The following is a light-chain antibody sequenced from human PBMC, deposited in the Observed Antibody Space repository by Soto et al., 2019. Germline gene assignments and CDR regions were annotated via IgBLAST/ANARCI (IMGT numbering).Light chain of an antibody. CDR2: AAS. CDR3: QQSYSTPLT. CDR1: QSISSY. V-gene: IGKV1-39*01. Sequence: DIQMTQSPSSLSASVGDRVTITCRASQSISSYLNWYQQKPGKAPKLLIYAASSLQSGVPSRFSGRGSGTDFPLTISSLQPEDFATYYCQQSYSTPLTFGPGTKVDIK. J-gene: IGKJ3*01.